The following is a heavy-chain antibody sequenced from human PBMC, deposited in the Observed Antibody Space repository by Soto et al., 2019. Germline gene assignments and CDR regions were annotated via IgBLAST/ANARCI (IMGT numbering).Heavy chain of an antibody. CDR3: AMVTYENSGYYDVRSFDS. Sequence: SLRLSCAASGFTFTRYDMHWVRLTAGKGLEWVSSIGTDGDTYYADSVKGRFTISRENSKNMLYLQMNSLRADDTAVYYCAMVTYENSGYYDVRSFDSWGQGTLVTVSS. V-gene: IGHV3-13*01. CDR1: GFTFTRYD. J-gene: IGHJ4*02. CDR2: IGTDGDT. D-gene: IGHD3-22*01.